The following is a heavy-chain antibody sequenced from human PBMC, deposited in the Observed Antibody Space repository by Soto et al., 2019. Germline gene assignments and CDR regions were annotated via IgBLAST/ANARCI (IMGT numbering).Heavy chain of an antibody. V-gene: IGHV1-69*02. CDR3: AMDGSGKDY. CDR2: IIPILGIA. CDR1: GGTFSSYT. J-gene: IGHJ4*02. Sequence: QVQLVQSGAEVKKPGSSVKVSCKASGGTFSSYTISWVRQAPGQGLEWMGRIIPILGIANYAQKFQGSVTITADNSTSTAYMELSSLRSEDTAVYYCAMDGSGKDYWGQGTLVTVSS. D-gene: IGHD3-10*01.